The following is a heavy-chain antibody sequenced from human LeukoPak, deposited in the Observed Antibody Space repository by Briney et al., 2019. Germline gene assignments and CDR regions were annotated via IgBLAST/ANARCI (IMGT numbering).Heavy chain of an antibody. V-gene: IGHV3-23*01. J-gene: IGHJ6*03. D-gene: IGHD5-12*01. CDR1: GFTFSSYG. CDR2: ISGSGGST. CDR3: AKGGSSGYVLSYYYYYYMDV. Sequence: GGSLRLSCAASGFTFSSYGMSWVRQAPGKGLEWVSAISGSGGSTYYADSVKGRFTISRDNSKNTLYLQMNSLRAEDTAVYYCAKGGSSGYVLSYYYYYYMDVWGKGTTVTISS.